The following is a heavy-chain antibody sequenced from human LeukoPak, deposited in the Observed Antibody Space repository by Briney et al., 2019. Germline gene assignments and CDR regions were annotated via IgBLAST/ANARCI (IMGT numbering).Heavy chain of an antibody. CDR3: AAGWVCSGGSCYYYFDY. Sequence: VASVKASCKASGFTFTSSAMQWVRQARGQRLEWIGWIVVGSGNTNYAQKFQERVTITRDMSTSTAYMELSSLRSEDTAVYYCAAGWVCSGGSCYYYFDYWGQGTLVTVSS. D-gene: IGHD2-15*01. CDR2: IVVGSGNT. J-gene: IGHJ4*02. V-gene: IGHV1-58*02. CDR1: GFTFTSSA.